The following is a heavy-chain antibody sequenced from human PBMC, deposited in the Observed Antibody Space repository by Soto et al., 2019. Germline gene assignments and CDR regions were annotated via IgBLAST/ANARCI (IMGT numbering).Heavy chain of an antibody. CDR1: GYTFTDYY. CDR3: ARSSHGLDV. Sequence: VASVKVSCKASGYTFTDYYMNWVRQAPGQGLEWMGWINPNSGGTNYAQKFQGWVTMTRDTSISTVYMELSRLTSDDTAVYYCARSSHGLDVWGQGTTVTVSS. V-gene: IGHV1-2*04. J-gene: IGHJ6*02. CDR2: INPNSGGT.